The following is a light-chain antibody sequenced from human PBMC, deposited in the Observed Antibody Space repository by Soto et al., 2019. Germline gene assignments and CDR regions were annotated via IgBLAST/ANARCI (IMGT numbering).Light chain of an antibody. CDR1: QSVSND. J-gene: IGKJ1*01. CDR3: QQYDKWPRT. CDR2: SAS. V-gene: IGKV3-15*01. Sequence: EMVLTQSPGTLSLSPGDRATLSCRASQSVSNDYLAWFQQKPGQTPRLLIYSASARATGIPDRFSGGGSGAEYTLTISSLQSEDFAVYYCQQYDKWPRTFGQGTKVDIK.